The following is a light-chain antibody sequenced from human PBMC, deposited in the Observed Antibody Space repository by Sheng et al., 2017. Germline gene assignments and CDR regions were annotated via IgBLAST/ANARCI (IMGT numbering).Light chain of an antibody. CDR1: GSNIGNNA. J-gene: IGLJ2*01. CDR2: YDD. CDR3: QSYDSSLSGVV. V-gene: IGLV1-36*01. Sequence: QSLLTQPPSVSEAPGQRVTISCSGSGSNIGNNAVNWYQQLPGKAPKLLIYYDDLLPSGVSDRFSGSKSGTSASLAISGLQSEDEANYYCQSYDSSLSGVVFGGGTKLTVL.